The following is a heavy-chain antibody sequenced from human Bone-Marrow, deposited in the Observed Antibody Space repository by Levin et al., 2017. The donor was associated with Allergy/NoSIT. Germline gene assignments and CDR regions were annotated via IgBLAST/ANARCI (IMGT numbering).Heavy chain of an antibody. CDR3: AKRPGAAAGTPFDY. CDR2: ISESGDTT. V-gene: IGHV3-23*01. J-gene: IGHJ4*02. Sequence: PPGGSLRLSCVASGFIFSNYAMSWVRQAPGKGLEWVSTISESGDTTYYVDSVKGRFTISRDNSQNTLSLQMNSLRAEDTAVYYCAKRPGAAAGTPFDYWGQGTLVTVSS. CDR1: GFIFSNYA. D-gene: IGHD6-13*01.